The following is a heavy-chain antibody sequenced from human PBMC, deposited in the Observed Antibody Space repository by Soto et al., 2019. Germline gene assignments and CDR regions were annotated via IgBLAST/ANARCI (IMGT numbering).Heavy chain of an antibody. D-gene: IGHD6-13*01. CDR3: ARDQGVAAAGITWFDP. Sequence: SETLSLTCAVYGGSFSGYYWSWIRQPPGKGLEWIGEINNSGSTNYNPSLKSRVTISVDTSKNQFSLRLMSVTAADTAVYYCARDQGVAAAGITWFDPWGQGSLVTVSS. V-gene: IGHV4-34*01. CDR1: GGSFSGYY. J-gene: IGHJ5*02. CDR2: INNSGST.